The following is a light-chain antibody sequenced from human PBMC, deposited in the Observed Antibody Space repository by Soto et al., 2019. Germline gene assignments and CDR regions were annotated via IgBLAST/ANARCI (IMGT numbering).Light chain of an antibody. CDR1: QSVSSSY. CDR3: QQYGSSPYT. J-gene: IGKJ2*01. CDR2: GAS. V-gene: IGKV3-20*01. Sequence: ENVLTQSPGTLSLSPGERATLSCRASQSVSSSYLAWYQQKPGQAPRLLICGASSRATGIPDRCSGSGSGTDFTLTISRLEPEDFAVYYCQQYGSSPYTCGQGTKLEIK.